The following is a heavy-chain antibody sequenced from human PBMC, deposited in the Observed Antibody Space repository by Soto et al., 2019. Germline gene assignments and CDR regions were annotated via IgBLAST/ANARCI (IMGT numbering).Heavy chain of an antibody. D-gene: IGHD2-2*02. CDR3: ARVGARYQLLYDWFDP. J-gene: IGHJ5*02. V-gene: IGHV1-69*13. Sequence: SGKGSCKGSGSTLTCYGLSWGRLAPGQGLEWMGGIIPIFGTANSAQKFQGRVTITADESTSTAYMELSSLRSEDTAVYYCARVGARYQLLYDWFDPWGQGTLVTVSS. CDR1: GSTLTCYG. CDR2: IIPIFGTA.